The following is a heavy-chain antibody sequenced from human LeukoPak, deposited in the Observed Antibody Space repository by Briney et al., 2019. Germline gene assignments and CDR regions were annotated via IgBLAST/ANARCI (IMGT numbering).Heavy chain of an antibody. D-gene: IGHD2-8*01. CDR3: ARPVGTIR. CDR2: IYTSGST. V-gene: IGHV4-61*02. CDR1: GGSISSGSYY. Sequence: PSQTLSLTCTVSGGSISSGSYYWSWIRQPAGKGLEWIGRIYTSGSTNYNPSLKSRVTISIDTSKNQFSLKLSSVTAADTAVYYCARPVGTIRWGQGTLVTVSS. J-gene: IGHJ4*02.